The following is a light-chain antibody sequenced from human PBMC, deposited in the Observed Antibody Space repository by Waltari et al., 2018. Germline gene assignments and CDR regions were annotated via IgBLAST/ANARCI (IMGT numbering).Light chain of an antibody. V-gene: IGLV2-23*01. CDR1: SSDVGKYNL. J-gene: IGLJ3*02. Sequence: QSALTQPASVSGSPGQSITMSCTGSSSDVGKYNLVSWYQQHPAKAPLVLFYEDIKRPSGASNRFSGSKSGNTASLTISGLQAEDEADYHCCSFAGSATWVFGGGTKLTVL. CDR3: CSFAGSATWV. CDR2: EDI.